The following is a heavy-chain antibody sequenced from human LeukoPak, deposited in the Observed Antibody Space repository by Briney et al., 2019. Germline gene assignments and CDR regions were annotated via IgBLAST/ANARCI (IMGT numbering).Heavy chain of an antibody. J-gene: IGHJ6*02. CDR2: MYYSRSS. CDR1: GGSIRSPGYY. V-gene: IGHV4-39*07. Sequence: SETLSLTCTVSGGSIRSPGYYWGWARQPPGKGLEWNGSMYYSRSSFYNPSLKSRVAISVDTSKNQFSLKLSSVTAADTAVYYCARGPPAVINLVYYYYGMDVWGQGTTVTVSS. D-gene: IGHD3-16*02. CDR3: ARGPPAVINLVYYYYGMDV.